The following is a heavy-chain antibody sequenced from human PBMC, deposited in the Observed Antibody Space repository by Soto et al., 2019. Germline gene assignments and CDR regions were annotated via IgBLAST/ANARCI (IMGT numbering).Heavy chain of an antibody. D-gene: IGHD6-19*01. CDR1: GFSLTTYS. CDR3: ARGAGAGPSLFNC. J-gene: IGHJ4*02. CDR2: INKNGFTI. Sequence: TLACAVSGFSLTTYSMNWVRQAPGKGLEWISFINKNGFTIYYTDSVKGRFTISRDYAKNSLYLQMDSLRHEDTAVYYCARGAGAGPSLFNCWGLVTLVT. V-gene: IGHV3-48*02.